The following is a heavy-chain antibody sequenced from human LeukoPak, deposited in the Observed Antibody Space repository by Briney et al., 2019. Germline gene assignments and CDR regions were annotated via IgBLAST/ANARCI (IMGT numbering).Heavy chain of an antibody. Sequence: PSETLSLTCTVSGDSINNYYWNWIRQPPGKGLEWIGYIYYSGSTNYNPSLKSRVTMSVDTSKNQFSLKLSSVTAADTAVYYCARENPPHYYGSGRRPYYFDYWGQGTLVTVSS. CDR1: GDSINNYY. CDR3: ARENPPHYYGSGRRPYYFDY. D-gene: IGHD3-10*01. CDR2: IYYSGST. V-gene: IGHV4-59*12. J-gene: IGHJ4*02.